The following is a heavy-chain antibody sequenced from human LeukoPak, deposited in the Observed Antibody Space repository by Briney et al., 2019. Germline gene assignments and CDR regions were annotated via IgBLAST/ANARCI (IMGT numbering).Heavy chain of an antibody. Sequence: PSQTLSLTCAVSGGSITSGGYSWSWIRQPPGKGLECIGYIYHSGNTYYNPSLKSRVTISVDMSKNQFSLKLNSVTAADTAVYYCARRNDFGIWGQGTMVTVSS. CDR3: ARRNDFGI. J-gene: IGHJ3*02. CDR2: IYHSGNT. CDR1: GGSITSGGYS. V-gene: IGHV4-30-2*01.